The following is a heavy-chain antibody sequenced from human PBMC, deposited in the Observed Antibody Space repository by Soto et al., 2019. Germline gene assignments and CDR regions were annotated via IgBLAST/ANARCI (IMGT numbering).Heavy chain of an antibody. CDR1: GFTVSSNY. D-gene: IGHD2-2*01. V-gene: IGHV3-66*01. J-gene: IGHJ6*02. CDR3: VRDSRYCISTSCPFPHYGMDV. Sequence: PGGSLRLACAASGFTVSSNYMSWVRQAPGKGLEWVSVIYSGGSTYYADSVKGRFTISRDNSKNTLYLQMNSLRAEDTAVYYCVRDSRYCISTSCPFPHYGMDVWGQGTTVTVSS. CDR2: IYSGGST.